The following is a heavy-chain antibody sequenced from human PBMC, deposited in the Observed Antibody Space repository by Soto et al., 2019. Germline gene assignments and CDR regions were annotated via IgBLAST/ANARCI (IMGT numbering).Heavy chain of an antibody. J-gene: IGHJ6*02. V-gene: IGHV4-34*01. CDR2: INHSGST. CDR3: ARGYFWSGYYYYYYYGMDV. CDR1: GGSFSGYY. D-gene: IGHD3-3*01. Sequence: SETLSLTCAVYGGSFSGYYWSWIRQPPGKGLEWIGEINHSGSTNYNPSLKSRVTTSVDTSKNQFSLKLSSVTAADTAVYYCARGYFWSGYYYYYYYGMDVWGQGTTVTVSS.